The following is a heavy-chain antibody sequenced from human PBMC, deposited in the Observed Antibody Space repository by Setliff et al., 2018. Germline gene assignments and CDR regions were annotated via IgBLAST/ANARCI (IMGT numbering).Heavy chain of an antibody. CDR2: IDADNDNP. J-gene: IGHJ4*02. V-gene: IGHV1-3*01. D-gene: IGHD1-26*01. Sequence: ASVKVSCKASGHTFISYAMHWVRQPPGQRLEWMGWIDADNDNPKYSQKFQGRVTITRDTSASTVDMELRSLRSEDTAVYYCARGSNGGVGAAPYYFDYWGQETLVTAPQ. CDR1: GHTFISYA. CDR3: ARGSNGGVGAAPYYFDY.